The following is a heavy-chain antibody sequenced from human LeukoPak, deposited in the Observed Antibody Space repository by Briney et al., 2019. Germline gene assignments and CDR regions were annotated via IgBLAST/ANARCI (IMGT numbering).Heavy chain of an antibody. D-gene: IGHD6-13*01. CDR3: ARQEAAYFDY. CDR1: GYTFTSYG. J-gene: IGHJ4*02. V-gene: IGHV1-18*01. Sequence: ASVKVSCKASGYTFTSYGISWVRQAPGQGREWMGWISAYNGNTNYAQKLQGRVTVTTDTSTSTAYMELRSLRTDDSAVYYCARQEAAYFDYWGQGTLVTVSS. CDR2: ISAYNGNT.